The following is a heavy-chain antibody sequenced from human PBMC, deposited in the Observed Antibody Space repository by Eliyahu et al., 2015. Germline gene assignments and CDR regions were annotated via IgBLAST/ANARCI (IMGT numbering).Heavy chain of an antibody. D-gene: IGHD6-19*01. CDR2: ISYDGSNK. CDR1: GFTFSSYG. J-gene: IGHJ4*02. V-gene: IGHV3-30*18. Sequence: QVQLVESGGGVVQPGRSLXLSCAASGFTFSSYGMHXVRQAPGKGLEWVAVISYDGSNKYYADSVKGRFTISRDNSKNTLYLQMNSLRAEDTAVYYCAKGDGSGWLGADYWGQGTLVTVSS. CDR3: AKGDGSGWLGADY.